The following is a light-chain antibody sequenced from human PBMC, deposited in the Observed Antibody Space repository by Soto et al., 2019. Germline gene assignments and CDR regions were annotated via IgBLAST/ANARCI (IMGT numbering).Light chain of an antibody. CDR2: DAS. J-gene: IGKJ5*01. V-gene: IGKV1-33*01. CDR3: HQSDILIT. Sequence: DIQMTQSPSSLSASVGDRVTITCQASQDIRNFLNWYQQKPGQAPKLLIYDASKLETGVPSRFSGSGSGTDFTFSISSLQPEDIGTYYCHQSDILITFGQGTRLDIK. CDR1: QDIRNF.